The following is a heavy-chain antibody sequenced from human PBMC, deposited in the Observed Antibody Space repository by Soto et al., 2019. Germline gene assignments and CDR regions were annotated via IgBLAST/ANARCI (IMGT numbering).Heavy chain of an antibody. CDR1: GVSISSGGYY. Sequence: QVQLQESGPGLVKPSQTLSLTCTVSGVSISSGGYYWTWIRQHPQKGLEWIGHIYYSGSTYYNPSLKSRVTVSVDTSKNQFSLQLSSVTAADTAVYYCAREYYDDSSGFDYWGQGTLVTVSS. CDR3: AREYYDDSSGFDY. J-gene: IGHJ4*02. V-gene: IGHV4-31*03. CDR2: IYYSGST. D-gene: IGHD3-22*01.